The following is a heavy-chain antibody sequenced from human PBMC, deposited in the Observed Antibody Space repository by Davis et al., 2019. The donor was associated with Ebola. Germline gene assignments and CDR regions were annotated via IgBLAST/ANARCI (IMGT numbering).Heavy chain of an antibody. J-gene: IGHJ4*02. Sequence: PGGSLRLSCAASGFTFSSYAMSWVRQAPGKGLEWVGFIRSKAYGGTTEYAASVKGRFSISRDDSKSIAYLQTNSLKTEDTAVYYCTREVGGYGDFWGQGTLVTVSS. CDR3: TREVGGYGDF. V-gene: IGHV3-49*04. CDR2: IRSKAYGGTT. D-gene: IGHD3-22*01. CDR1: GFTFSSYA.